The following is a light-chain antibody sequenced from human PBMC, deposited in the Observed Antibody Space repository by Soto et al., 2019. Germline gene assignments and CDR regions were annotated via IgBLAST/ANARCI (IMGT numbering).Light chain of an antibody. CDR3: SAWDDSLSVYV. V-gene: IGLV1-47*01. CDR2: HNY. Sequence: QLVLTQPPSASGTPGQRVTISCSGSSSNIGSDFVYWYQQLPGTAPKLLIYHNYQRPSGVPDRFSGSKSGTSGSLAISDLRSEDEGDYYCSAWDDSLSVYVFGAGTKVTVL. J-gene: IGLJ1*01. CDR1: SSNIGSDF.